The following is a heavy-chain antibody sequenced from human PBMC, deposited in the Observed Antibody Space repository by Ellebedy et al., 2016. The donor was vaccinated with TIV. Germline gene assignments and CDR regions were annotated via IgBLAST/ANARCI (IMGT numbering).Heavy chain of an antibody. D-gene: IGHD1-26*01. CDR3: AIDDLWDKHHVEFDFFDF. J-gene: IGHJ4*02. Sequence: GGSLRLXXAGSGFNFIGAWMSWVRRVPGKGLEGVGRMKSKASGETRNYAAPVEGRFTISRDDSKNILYLQMNSLKTEDTAIYYCAIDDLWDKHHVEFDFFDFWGQGTLVTVSS. CDR1: GFNFIGAW. CDR2: MKSKASGETR. V-gene: IGHV3-15*06.